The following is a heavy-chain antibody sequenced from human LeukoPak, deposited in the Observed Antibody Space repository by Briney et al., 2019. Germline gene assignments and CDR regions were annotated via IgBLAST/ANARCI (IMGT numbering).Heavy chain of an antibody. D-gene: IGHD3-3*01. CDR2: IKQDGSEK. V-gene: IGHV3-7*01. CDR3: ARHDFWSGYWGDY. CDR1: GFTFSSYW. J-gene: IGHJ4*02. Sequence: GGSLRLSCAASGFTFSSYWMSWVRQAPGKGLEWVANIKQDGSEKYYVDSVKGRFTISRDNAKNSLYLQMNSLRAEDTAVYHCARHDFWSGYWGDYWGQGTLVTVSS.